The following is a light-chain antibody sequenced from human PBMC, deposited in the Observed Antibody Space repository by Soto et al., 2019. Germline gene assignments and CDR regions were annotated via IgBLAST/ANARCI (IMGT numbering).Light chain of an antibody. CDR1: QTINTY. CDR3: HQSYTTPVT. V-gene: IGKV1-39*01. Sequence: DIQMTQSPSSLSASVGDRVTITCRATQTINTYLNWYQQRPGKAPELLIYAASNFLSGVPSRFSGSGSKTDFTLTISSLLPYDFATYYCHQSYTTPVTFGQGTKVDIK. CDR2: AAS. J-gene: IGKJ1*01.